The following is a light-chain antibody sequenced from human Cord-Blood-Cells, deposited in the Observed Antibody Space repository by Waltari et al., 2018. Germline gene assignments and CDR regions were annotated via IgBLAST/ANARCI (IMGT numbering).Light chain of an antibody. J-gene: IGKJ1*01. Sequence: EIVMTQSPATLSVSPGARAPLSCRASQSVSSNLALYHQKHGQAPRLLIYGASTRATGSPARFSGSGSGTEFTLTISSLQSENFAVYYCQQYNNWPRTFGQGTKVEIK. CDR3: QQYNNWPRT. CDR2: GAS. CDR1: QSVSSN. V-gene: IGKV3-15*01.